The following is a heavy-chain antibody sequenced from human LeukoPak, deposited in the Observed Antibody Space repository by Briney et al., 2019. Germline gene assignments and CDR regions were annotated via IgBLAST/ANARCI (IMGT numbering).Heavy chain of an antibody. J-gene: IGHJ3*02. D-gene: IGHD1/OR15-1a*01. CDR3: AKVATPNTLDALDI. Sequence: GGSLRLSCAASGFTFSSYGMTWVRQAPGKGLEWVSLISLSDSIFYADSVKGRFTISRDNSKSTVHLQMDGLRDDDTAVYYCAKVATPNTLDALDIWGQGTMVTVSS. CDR2: ISLSDSI. CDR1: GFTFSSYG. V-gene: IGHV3-23*01.